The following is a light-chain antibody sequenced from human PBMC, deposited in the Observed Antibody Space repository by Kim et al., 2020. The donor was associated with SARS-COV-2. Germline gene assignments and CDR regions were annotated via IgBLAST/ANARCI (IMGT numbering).Light chain of an antibody. CDR1: STNIGSNY. CDR3: AACDDSLSGWV. J-gene: IGLJ3*02. Sequence: ELTQPPSASGTPGQRVTLSCSGSSTNIGSNYVYWYQQLPETAPKLLIYRNNQRPPWLPERFSGSKSGTSASLAISGLRSEDEADYYCAACDDSLSGWVFGGGTQLTVL. V-gene: IGLV1-47*01. CDR2: RNN.